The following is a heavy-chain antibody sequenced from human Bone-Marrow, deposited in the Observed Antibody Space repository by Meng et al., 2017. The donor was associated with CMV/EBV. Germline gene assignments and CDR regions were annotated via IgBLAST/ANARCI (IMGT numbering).Heavy chain of an antibody. J-gene: IGHJ4*02. V-gene: IGHV4-39*01. Sequence: SETLSLTCTVSGGSISSYYWGWIRQPPGKGLEWIGSIYYSGSTYYNPSLKSRVTISVDTSKNQFSLKLSSVTAADTAVYYCARLHYDFWSGYGYYFDYWGQGTLVTVSS. CDR1: GGSISSYY. D-gene: IGHD3-3*01. CDR3: ARLHYDFWSGYGYYFDY. CDR2: IYYSGST.